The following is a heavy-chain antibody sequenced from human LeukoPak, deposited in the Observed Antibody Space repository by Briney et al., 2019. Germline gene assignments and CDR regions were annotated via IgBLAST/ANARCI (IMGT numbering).Heavy chain of an antibody. V-gene: IGHV3-21*01. CDR2: VSSSIIYI. CDR1: GFTFSTYS. J-gene: IGHJ4*02. Sequence: GGSLRLSCAASGFTFSTYSFNWVRQAPGKGLEWVSSVSSSIIYIYYADSVKGRFTISRDNAKNSLYLQMNSLRAEDTAVYYCAREDRGRWRQVAGGAFDYWGQGTLVTVSS. CDR3: AREDRGRWRQVAGGAFDY. D-gene: IGHD2-21*02.